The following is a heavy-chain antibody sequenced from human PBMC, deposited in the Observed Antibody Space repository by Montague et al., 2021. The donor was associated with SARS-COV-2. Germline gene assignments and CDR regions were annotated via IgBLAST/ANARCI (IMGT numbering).Heavy chain of an antibody. CDR1: GGSISSGGYY. Sequence: TLSLTCTVSGGSISSGGYYWSWIRQHPGKGLEWIGYIYYSGSTYNNPSLKSRVTILVDTSKNQFSLKLSSVTASDTAVYYCARDSGISGAFDIWGQGTMVTVSS. D-gene: IGHD3-10*01. V-gene: IGHV4-31*03. J-gene: IGHJ3*02. CDR3: ARDSGISGAFDI. CDR2: IYYSGST.